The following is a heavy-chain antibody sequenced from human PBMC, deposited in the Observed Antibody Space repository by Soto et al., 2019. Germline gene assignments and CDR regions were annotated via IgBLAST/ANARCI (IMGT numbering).Heavy chain of an antibody. V-gene: IGHV1-69*12. D-gene: IGHD6-13*01. J-gene: IGHJ6*02. CDR1: GGTFSSYA. Sequence: QVQLVQSGAEVKKPGSSVKVSCKASGGTFSSYANSWVRQAPGQGLEWMGGIIPIFGTANYAQKFQGRVTITADESTSTAYMELSSLRSEDTAVYYCARVDSSSWYPDHGMDVWGQGTTVTVSS. CDR3: ARVDSSSWYPDHGMDV. CDR2: IIPIFGTA.